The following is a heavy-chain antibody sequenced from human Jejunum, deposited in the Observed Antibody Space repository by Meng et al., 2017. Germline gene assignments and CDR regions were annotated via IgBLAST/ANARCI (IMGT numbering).Heavy chain of an antibody. CDR2: VFHTGSS. D-gene: IGHD6-19*01. Sequence: QVQLPVSGHGLVKPSGTLSRTCAVSGGSLSSTNWWSWVRRRPGKGPEWIGDVFHTGSSNYSPSLRSRVTISVDKSKNQFSLNLSSVTAADTAVYFCARRGGAYSTGHFPHFDDWGQGTLVTVSS. V-gene: IGHV4-4*02. CDR1: GGSLSSTNW. CDR3: ARRGGAYSTGHFPHFDD. J-gene: IGHJ4*02.